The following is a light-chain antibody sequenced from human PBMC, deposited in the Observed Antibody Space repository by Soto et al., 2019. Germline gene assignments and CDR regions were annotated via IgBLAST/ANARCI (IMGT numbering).Light chain of an antibody. V-gene: IGLV2-23*01. Sequence: ALTQPASVSGSPGQSITISCTGTSRDVGSYNLVSWYQQHPGKAPKLMIYEGSKRPSGVSNRFSGSKSGNTASLTISGLQAEDEADYYCATWDDSLSGWVFGGGTKVTV. CDR1: SRDVGSYNL. J-gene: IGLJ3*02. CDR3: ATWDDSLSGWV. CDR2: EGS.